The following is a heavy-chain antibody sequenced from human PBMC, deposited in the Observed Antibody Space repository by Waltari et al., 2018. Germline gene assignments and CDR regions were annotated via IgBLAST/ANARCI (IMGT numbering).Heavy chain of an antibody. CDR1: EFIFSNYG. CDR3: VRGALTAPGNFES. Sequence: EVQLVESGGDSAQPGGSVRLSCAASEFIFSNYGMSWVRQAPGKGLEWVSYISGRSSTIYYADSVKCRFTISRDNDKNSLYLQMNNLRVEDTAIYYCVRGALTAPGNFESWGQGTLVTVSS. CDR2: ISGRSSTI. D-gene: IGHD6-13*01. J-gene: IGHJ4*02. V-gene: IGHV3-48*01.